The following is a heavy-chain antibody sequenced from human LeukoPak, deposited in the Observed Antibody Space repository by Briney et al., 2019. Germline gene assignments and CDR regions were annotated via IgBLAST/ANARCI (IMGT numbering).Heavy chain of an antibody. Sequence: SVKVSCKASGGTFSSYAISWVRQAPGQGLEWMGGIIPIFGTANYAQKFQGRVTITTDESTSTAYMELSSLRYEDTAVYYCARGDYYDSSGYLQFDYWGQGTLVTVSS. V-gene: IGHV1-69*05. CDR2: IIPIFGTA. D-gene: IGHD3-22*01. J-gene: IGHJ4*02. CDR3: ARGDYYDSSGYLQFDY. CDR1: GGTFSSYA.